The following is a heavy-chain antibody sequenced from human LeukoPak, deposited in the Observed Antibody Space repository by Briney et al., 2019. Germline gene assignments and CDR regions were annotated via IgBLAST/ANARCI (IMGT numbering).Heavy chain of an antibody. J-gene: IGHJ5*02. V-gene: IGHV3-21*01. CDR1: GFTFSTYA. D-gene: IGHD3-10*01. CDR2: IGGSSSSM. CDR3: ARELADGSQRFDP. Sequence: GGSLRLSCTASGFTFSTYAMNWVRQAPGKGLEWVSSIGGSSSSMFHAGSVKRRFTISRDNADNSLYLQMNSLRVEDTAIYYCARELADGSQRFDPWGQGTLVTVSS.